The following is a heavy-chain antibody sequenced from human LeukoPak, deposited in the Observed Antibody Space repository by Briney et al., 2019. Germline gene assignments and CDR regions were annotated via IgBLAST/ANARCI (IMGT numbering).Heavy chain of an antibody. Sequence: SETLSLTCTVSGGSISSYYWSWIRQPPGKGLEWIGYIYYSGSTNYNPSLKSRVTISVDTSKNQFSLKLSSVTVADTAVYYCARGSYGFWIGGREVDVWGKGTTVTVSS. CDR3: ARGSYGFWIGGREVDV. CDR2: IYYSGST. J-gene: IGHJ6*04. V-gene: IGHV4-59*12. CDR1: GGSISSYY. D-gene: IGHD3-3*01.